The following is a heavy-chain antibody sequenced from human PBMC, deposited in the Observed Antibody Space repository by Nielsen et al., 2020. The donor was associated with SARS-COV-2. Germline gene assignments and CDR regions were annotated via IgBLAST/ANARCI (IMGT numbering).Heavy chain of an antibody. Sequence: GESLKISCAASGFTFSSFGMYWVSQDLGKGLEWVAVISFDGSNTYYADSVKGRFTISRDNFKNTLYLQMNSLRTEDTAVYYCAKSNVVRGIIGYYFEYWGRGTAVNVSS. CDR1: GFTFSSFG. V-gene: IGHV3-30*18. CDR3: AKSNVVRGIIGYYFEY. D-gene: IGHD3-10*01. J-gene: IGHJ4*02. CDR2: ISFDGSNT.